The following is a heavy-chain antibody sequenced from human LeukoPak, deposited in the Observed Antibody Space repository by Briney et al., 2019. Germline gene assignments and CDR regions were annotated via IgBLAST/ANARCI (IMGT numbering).Heavy chain of an antibody. D-gene: IGHD1-1*01. CDR1: GFTFSSYW. V-gene: IGHV3-74*01. CDR2: INSDGSST. J-gene: IGHJ4*02. Sequence: PGGSLRLSCAASGFTFSSYWMHWVRQAPGKGLVWVSRINSDGSSTSYADSVKGRFTISRDNAKNTLYPQMDSLRAEDTAVYYCARGSGRTSPFDYWGQGTLVTVSS. CDR3: ARGSGRTSPFDY.